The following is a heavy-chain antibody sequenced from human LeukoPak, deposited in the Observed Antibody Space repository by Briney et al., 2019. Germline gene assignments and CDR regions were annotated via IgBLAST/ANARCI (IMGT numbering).Heavy chain of an antibody. CDR2: INHSGST. V-gene: IGHV4-34*01. Sequence: SETLSLTCAVYGGSFSGYYWSWIRQPPGKGLEWIGEINHSGSTNYNPSLKSRVTISVDTSKNQFSLKLSSVTAADTAVYYCARGGGSGRYYKAPRYWGQGTLVTVSS. D-gene: IGHD3-10*01. CDR1: GGSFSGYY. J-gene: IGHJ4*02. CDR3: ARGGGSGRYYKAPRY.